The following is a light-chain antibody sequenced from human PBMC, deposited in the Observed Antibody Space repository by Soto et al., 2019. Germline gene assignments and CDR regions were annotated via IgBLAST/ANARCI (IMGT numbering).Light chain of an antibody. CDR1: QSVSSSY. J-gene: IGKJ1*01. V-gene: IGKV3-20*01. CDR2: GAS. Sequence: EIVLTQSPGTLSLSPGEIATLSCRASQSVSSSYLAWYQQKPGQAPRLLIYGASSRATGLPDRFSGSGSGTDFTLTISRLEPEDFAVYYYQQYGSSPRTFGQGTKVEIK. CDR3: QQYGSSPRT.